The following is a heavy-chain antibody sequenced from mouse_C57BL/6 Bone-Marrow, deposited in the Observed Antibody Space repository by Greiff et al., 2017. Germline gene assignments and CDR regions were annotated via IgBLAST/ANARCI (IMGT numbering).Heavy chain of an antibody. CDR1: GYTFTSYW. V-gene: IGHV1-55*01. CDR2: IYPGSGST. Sequence: QVQLKQPGAELVKPGASVKMSCKASGYTFTSYWITWVKQRPGQGLEWIGDIYPGSGSTNYNEKFKSKATLTVDTSSSTAYMQLSSLTSEDSAVYYCARERYGSSYYFDYWGQGTTLTVSS. D-gene: IGHD1-1*01. CDR3: ARERYGSSYYFDY. J-gene: IGHJ2*01.